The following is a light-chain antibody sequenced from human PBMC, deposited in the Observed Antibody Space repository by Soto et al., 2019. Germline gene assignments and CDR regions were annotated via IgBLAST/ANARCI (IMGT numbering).Light chain of an antibody. V-gene: IGLV2-14*01. Sequence: QSVLTQPASVSGSPGQSITISCTGTSSNVGGYYDVSWYQQHPGTAPKLMIYDDSNRPSGVSNRFSGSKSGNTASLTISGLQAEDEADYYCSSDTSSSTSVVFGGGTKVTVL. CDR1: SSNVGGYYD. CDR3: SSDTSSSTSVV. CDR2: DDS. J-gene: IGLJ2*01.